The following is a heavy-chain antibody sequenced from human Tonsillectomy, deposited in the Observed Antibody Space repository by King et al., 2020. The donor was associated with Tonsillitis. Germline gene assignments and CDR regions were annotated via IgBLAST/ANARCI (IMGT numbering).Heavy chain of an antibody. Sequence: QLVQSGGGVVQPGRSLRLSCAASGFTFSTYGMHWVRQAPGKGLEWVAVISYDGNNKYYADSVRGRFTISRDNSKNPLYLQMNSLRAEDTAVYHCAKDGESDCSNTRGFGGGRVVGMDGWGQGTTVAVSS. CDR1: GFTFSTYG. V-gene: IGHV3-30*18. J-gene: IGHJ6*02. CDR3: AKDGESDCSNTRGFGGGRVVGMDG. D-gene: IGHD2-2*01. CDR2: ISYDGNNK.